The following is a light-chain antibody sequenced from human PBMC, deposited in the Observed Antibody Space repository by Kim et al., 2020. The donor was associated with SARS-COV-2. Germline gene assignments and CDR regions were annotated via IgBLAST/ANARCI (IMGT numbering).Light chain of an antibody. CDR2: AVS. CDR3: SSFTNSATVV. Sequence: QSALTQPASVSGSPGQSITFSCTGTSSDVGTYNLVSWYQQHPGKAPKLMIYAVSHRPSGVPDRFSGSKSDNTASLTISGLQPEDEADYYCSSFTNSATVVFGTGTKVTVL. CDR1: SSDVGTYNL. V-gene: IGLV2-14*01. J-gene: IGLJ1*01.